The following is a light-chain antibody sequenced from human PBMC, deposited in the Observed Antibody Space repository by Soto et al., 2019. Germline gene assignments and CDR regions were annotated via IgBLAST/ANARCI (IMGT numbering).Light chain of an antibody. CDR3: QSYDSGPSGLWV. J-gene: IGLJ3*02. CDR1: TSNIGAGYD. CDR2: GNN. Sequence: QSVLTQPPSVSGAPGQRVTISCTGSTSNIGAGYDVHWYQQLPGTAPKLLIYGNNNRPSGVPDRFSGSKSGTSASLAITGLQAEDEADYFCQSYDSGPSGLWVFGGGTQLTVL. V-gene: IGLV1-40*01.